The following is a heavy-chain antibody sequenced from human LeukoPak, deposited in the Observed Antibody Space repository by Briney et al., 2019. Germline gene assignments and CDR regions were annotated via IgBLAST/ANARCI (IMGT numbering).Heavy chain of an antibody. CDR2: ISSSSSTI. Sequence: GGSLRLSCAAFGFTFRAYSMNWVRQAPGKGLEWVSYISSSSSTIYYADSVKGRFTISRDNAKNSLYLQMNSLRDEDTAVYYCARGDGWFGELLNFDNWGQGTLVTVSS. J-gene: IGHJ4*02. CDR1: GFTFRAYS. CDR3: ARGDGWFGELLNFDN. D-gene: IGHD3-10*01. V-gene: IGHV3-48*02.